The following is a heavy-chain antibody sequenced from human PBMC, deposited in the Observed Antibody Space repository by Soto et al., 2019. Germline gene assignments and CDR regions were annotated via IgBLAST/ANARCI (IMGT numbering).Heavy chain of an antibody. D-gene: IGHD2-2*01. J-gene: IGHJ6*02. Sequence: EVQLLESGGGLVQPGGSLRLSCAASGFTFSTHAMTWVRQAPGKGLEWVSGISDSGGSTYYADAVKGRFTISRDNSKNTLFLQMNSLRAEDTAVYYCATRRDASYYYYGMDVWGQGTTVIVSS. CDR1: GFTFSTHA. CDR3: ATRRDASYYYYGMDV. CDR2: ISDSGGST. V-gene: IGHV3-23*01.